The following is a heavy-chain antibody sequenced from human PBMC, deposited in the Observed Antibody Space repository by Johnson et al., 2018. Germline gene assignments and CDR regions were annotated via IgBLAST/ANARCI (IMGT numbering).Heavy chain of an antibody. CDR2: IKSKTDGGTT. Sequence: VQLVQSGGGVVQPGRSLRLSCAASGFTFSSYGMHWVRQAPGKGLEWVGRIKSKTDGGTTDYAAPVQGRFTISRDDSKTTLYLQMNSLKTEDTAVYYCTTDPGYSGYDDYYYYYGMDVWGQGTTVTVSS. CDR3: TTDPGYSGYDDYYYYYGMDV. V-gene: IGHV3-15*01. D-gene: IGHD5-12*01. J-gene: IGHJ6*02. CDR1: GFTFSSYG.